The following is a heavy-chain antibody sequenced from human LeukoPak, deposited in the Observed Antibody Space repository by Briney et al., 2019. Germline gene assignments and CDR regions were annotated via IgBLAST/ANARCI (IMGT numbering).Heavy chain of an antibody. Sequence: GESLKISCNGSGYSFTSYWIGWVRQMPGKGLEWMGIIYPGDSDTRYSPSFQGKVTISADKSISTAYLQWSSLKASDTAMYYCARQSVAGTKRFDYWGQGTLVTVSS. J-gene: IGHJ4*02. V-gene: IGHV5-51*01. CDR3: ARQSVAGTKRFDY. CDR1: GYSFTSYW. D-gene: IGHD6-19*01. CDR2: IYPGDSDT.